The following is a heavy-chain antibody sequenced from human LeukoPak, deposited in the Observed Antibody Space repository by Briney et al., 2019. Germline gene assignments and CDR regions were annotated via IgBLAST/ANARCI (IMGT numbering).Heavy chain of an antibody. Sequence: GGSLRLSCAASGFTVSCNYMSWVRQAPGKGLEWVSVIYSGGSTYYADSVKGRFTISRDNSKNTLYLQMNSLRAEDTAVYYCARATTVTTPLDYWGQGTLVTVSS. CDR2: IYSGGST. J-gene: IGHJ4*02. D-gene: IGHD4-17*01. V-gene: IGHV3-53*01. CDR1: GFTVSCNY. CDR3: ARATTVTTPLDY.